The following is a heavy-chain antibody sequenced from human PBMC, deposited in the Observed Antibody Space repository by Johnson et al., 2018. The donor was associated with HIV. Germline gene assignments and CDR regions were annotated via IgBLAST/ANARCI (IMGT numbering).Heavy chain of an antibody. J-gene: IGHJ3*01. CDR3: ARDATPWGGDYVGYAFDL. Sequence: VQLVESGGDLVTPGGSLRLSCEVSGFIFSKYNMAWIRQAPGKGLECLSYITSSGSSVYYTDSVKGRFTISRDNAKTSLFLRMNSLRAEDSAIYYCARDATPWGGDYVGYAFDLWGQGTVVTVSS. D-gene: IGHD4-17*01. CDR2: ITSSGSSV. V-gene: IGHV3-11*04. CDR1: GFIFSKYN.